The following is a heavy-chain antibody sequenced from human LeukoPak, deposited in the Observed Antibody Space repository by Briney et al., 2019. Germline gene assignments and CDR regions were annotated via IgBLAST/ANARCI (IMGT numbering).Heavy chain of an antibody. V-gene: IGHV3-74*01. CDR3: ARDTATGLDV. J-gene: IGHJ6*02. CDR1: GFTFSSYW. D-gene: IGHD2-21*02. Sequence: GGSLRLSCAASGFTFSSYWMHWVRQAPGKGLVWVSRINSDGSSTNQADSVKGRFTISRDNAKKALYLQMNSLRVEDTAVYFCARDTATGLDVWGQGTTVTVSS. CDR2: INSDGSST.